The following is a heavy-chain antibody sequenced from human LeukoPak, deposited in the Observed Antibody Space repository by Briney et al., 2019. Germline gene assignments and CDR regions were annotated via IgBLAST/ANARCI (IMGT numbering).Heavy chain of an antibody. CDR3: AKSQRGYSGYDSGIFDY. Sequence: GGSLRLSCAASGFTFDDYAMHWVRHAPGKGLEWVSGISWNSGSIGYADSVKGRFTISRDNAKNSLYLQMNSLRAEDTALYYCAKSQRGYSGYDSGIFDYWGQGTLVTVSS. CDR2: ISWNSGSI. V-gene: IGHV3-9*01. CDR1: GFTFDDYA. J-gene: IGHJ4*02. D-gene: IGHD5-12*01.